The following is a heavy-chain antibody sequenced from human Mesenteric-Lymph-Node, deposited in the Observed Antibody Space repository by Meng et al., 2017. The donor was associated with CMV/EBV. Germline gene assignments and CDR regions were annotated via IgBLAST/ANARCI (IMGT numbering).Heavy chain of an antibody. CDR1: GFTFSRYD. Sequence: GESLKISCAASGFTFSRYDMHWVRQVTGKGLEWVSTIGTAGDTNYPGSVKGRFTISRDNAKNSLYLQMNSLRAEDAAVYYCARDYYGSGIGGNYFDYWGQGTLVTVSS. CDR2: IGTAGDT. CDR3: ARDYYGSGIGGNYFDY. V-gene: IGHV3-13*01. J-gene: IGHJ4*02. D-gene: IGHD3-10*01.